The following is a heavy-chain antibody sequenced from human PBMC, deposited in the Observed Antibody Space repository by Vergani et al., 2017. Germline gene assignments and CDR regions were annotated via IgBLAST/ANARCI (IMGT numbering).Heavy chain of an antibody. Sequence: QAQLQESGPGLVKPSETLSLTCSVSGGSMSGYYWCWIRQPPGKELEWIGYMYHSGSTNYNPSLGTRVTISGDTSKNQFSLKLNSVTAADTAVYYCGRVADFYGLGSRRLDLWGQGILVTVSS. J-gene: IGHJ5*02. CDR1: GGSMSGYY. D-gene: IGHD3-10*01. V-gene: IGHV4-59*01. CDR3: GRVADFYGLGSRRLDL. CDR2: MYHSGST.